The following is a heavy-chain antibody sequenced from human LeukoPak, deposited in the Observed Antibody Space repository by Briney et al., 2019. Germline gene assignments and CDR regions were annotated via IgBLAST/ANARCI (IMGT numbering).Heavy chain of an antibody. CDR3: AKDDNNDYYESSGYHNFFDY. D-gene: IGHD3-22*01. Sequence: PGGSLRLSCAASGFTFSSYAMSWVRQAPGKGLEWVSAISGSGGSTYYADSVKGRFTISRDNSKNTLYLQMNSLRAEDTAVYYCAKDDNNDYYESSGYHNFFDYWGQGTLVTVSS. V-gene: IGHV3-23*01. J-gene: IGHJ4*02. CDR1: GFTFSSYA. CDR2: ISGSGGST.